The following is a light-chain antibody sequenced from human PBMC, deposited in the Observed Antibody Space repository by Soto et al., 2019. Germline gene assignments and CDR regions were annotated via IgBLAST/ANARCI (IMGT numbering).Light chain of an antibody. CDR1: QSVSSY. Sequence: EIVLTQSPATLSLSPGERATLSCRASQSVSSYLAWYQQKPGQAPRLLIYVTSSRATGIPGRFSGSGSGTDFTLTISRLEPEDFAVYYCQHYGSSLWTFGQGTKVDIK. CDR2: VTS. J-gene: IGKJ1*01. V-gene: IGKV3-20*01. CDR3: QHYGSSLWT.